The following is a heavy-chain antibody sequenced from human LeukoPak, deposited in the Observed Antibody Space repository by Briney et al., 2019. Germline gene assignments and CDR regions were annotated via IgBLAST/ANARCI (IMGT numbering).Heavy chain of an antibody. D-gene: IGHD2-15*01. Sequence: GASVKVSCKASGYTFTSYGISWVRQAPGQGLEWMGWISAYNGNTNYAQKLQGRVTMTTDTSTSTAYMELSSLRSEDAAVYYCASHCSGGSCYSGWFDPWGQGTLVTVSS. CDR3: ASHCSGGSCYSGWFDP. CDR1: GYTFTSYG. J-gene: IGHJ5*02. V-gene: IGHV1-18*01. CDR2: ISAYNGNT.